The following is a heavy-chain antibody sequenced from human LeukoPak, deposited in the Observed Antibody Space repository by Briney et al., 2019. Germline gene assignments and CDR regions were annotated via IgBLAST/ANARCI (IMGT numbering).Heavy chain of an antibody. Sequence: GGSLRLXCAASGFTCSSYAMTWVRRAPGKGLESVSAMSVIGGSTYYADSVKGRFTISRDNSKNTLYLQMNSLRAEDTAVYYCAKDQTYGSMDVWGKGITVTVSS. CDR1: GFTCSSYA. CDR3: AKDQTYGSMDV. J-gene: IGHJ6*03. CDR2: MSVIGGST. D-gene: IGHD4-17*01. V-gene: IGHV3-23*01.